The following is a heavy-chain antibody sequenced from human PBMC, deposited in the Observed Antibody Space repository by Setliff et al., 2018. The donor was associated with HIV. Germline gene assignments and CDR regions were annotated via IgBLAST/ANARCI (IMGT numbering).Heavy chain of an antibody. CDR1: GYTFTSYG. Sequence: ASVKVSCKASGYTFTSYGISWVRQAPGQGLEWMGWISAYNGNTNYAQRFQGRVTMTRDTSTSTVYMELSSLRSEDTAVYYCARAWSYSSDSEQQLVRGDWCYFDYWGQGTLVTVSS. CDR3: ARAWSYSSDSEQQLVRGDWCYFDY. D-gene: IGHD6-13*01. V-gene: IGHV1-18*01. J-gene: IGHJ4*02. CDR2: ISAYNGNT.